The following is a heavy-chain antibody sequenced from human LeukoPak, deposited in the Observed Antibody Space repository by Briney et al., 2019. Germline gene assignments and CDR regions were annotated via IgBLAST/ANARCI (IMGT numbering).Heavy chain of an antibody. D-gene: IGHD3-22*01. Sequence: PSETLSLTCTVSGGSISSDYWSWIRQPPGKGLEWIGYISYSGNTNYNPSLKSRVTIAVGTSENQFSLQLISVASADTAVYYCARGFGSSGDFDYWGQGTLVTVSS. CDR2: ISYSGNT. CDR3: ARGFGSSGDFDY. J-gene: IGHJ4*02. V-gene: IGHV4-59*01. CDR1: GGSISSDY.